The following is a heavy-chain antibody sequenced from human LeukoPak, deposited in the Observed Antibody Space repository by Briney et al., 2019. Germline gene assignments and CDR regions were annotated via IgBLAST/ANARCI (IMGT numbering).Heavy chain of an antibody. CDR1: GFTFSSYA. CDR2: ISGSGGST. J-gene: IGHJ4*02. Sequence: GGSLRLSCAASGFTFSSYAMSWVRQAPGKGLEWVSAISGSGGSTYYADSVKGRFTISRDNSKNTLYLQMNSLRAEDTALYYCAKGGLRGGTYNDDFWGQGTLVTVSS. D-gene: IGHD3-16*01. CDR3: AKGGLRGGTYNDDF. V-gene: IGHV3-23*01.